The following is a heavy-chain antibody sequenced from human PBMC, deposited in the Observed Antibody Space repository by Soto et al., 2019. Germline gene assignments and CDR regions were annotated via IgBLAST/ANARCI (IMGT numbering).Heavy chain of an antibody. CDR3: ATHYAPPGAFDI. D-gene: IGHD2-2*01. CDR1: GYTLTELS. J-gene: IGHJ3*02. Sequence: GASVKVSCKVSGYTLTELSMHWVLQAPGKGLEWMGGFDPEDGETIYAQKFQGRVTMTEDTSTDTAYMELSSLRSEDTAVYYCATHYAPPGAFDIWGQGTMVTVSS. CDR2: FDPEDGET. V-gene: IGHV1-24*01.